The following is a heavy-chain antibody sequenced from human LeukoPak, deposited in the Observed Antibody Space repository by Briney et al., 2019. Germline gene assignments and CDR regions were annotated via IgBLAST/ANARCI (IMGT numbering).Heavy chain of an antibody. CDR1: GDSISSSSSY. CDR2: SSYSGNP. V-gene: IGHV4-39*01. CDR3: GRMISANFYFYYGMDV. D-gene: IGHD4/OR15-4a*01. Sequence: SETLSLTCTVSGDSISSSSSYWGWIRQPPGKGLEWTGRSSYSGNPYYNPSLKSRVSTSVDTSKNQFSLKLSSVTDADTAVYYCGRMISANFYFYYGMDVWGQRTTVTVSS. J-gene: IGHJ6*02.